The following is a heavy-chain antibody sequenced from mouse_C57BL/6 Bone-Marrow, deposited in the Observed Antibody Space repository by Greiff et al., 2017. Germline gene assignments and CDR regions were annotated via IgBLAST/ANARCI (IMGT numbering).Heavy chain of an antibody. CDR1: GFNIKDDY. CDR2: IDPENGDT. V-gene: IGHV14-4*01. J-gene: IGHJ1*03. Sequence: EVQLQESGAELVRPGASVKLSCTASGFNIKDDYMHWVKQRPEQGLEWIGWIDPENGDTEYASKFQGKATITADTSSNTAYLQLSSLTSEDTAVYYCTTEGAYDSNGWYFDVWGTGTTVTFSS. D-gene: IGHD2-5*01. CDR3: TTEGAYDSNGWYFDV.